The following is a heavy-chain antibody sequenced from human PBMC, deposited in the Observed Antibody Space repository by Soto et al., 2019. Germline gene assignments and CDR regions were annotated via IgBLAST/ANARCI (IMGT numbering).Heavy chain of an antibody. CDR2: ISTHNGDR. J-gene: IGHJ4*02. CDR3: ARDQVFEDSRVNLLGY. CDR1: GYIFTSYG. D-gene: IGHD3-22*01. Sequence: QVPLVQSGGEVRKPGASVTVSCKASGYIFTSYGINWVRQAPGQGLEWMGWISTHNGDRKYAPKLQGRVTMTTDTSTSTAYMEVRSLRSDDMAVHYCARDQVFEDSRVNLLGYWGQGTLVSVSS. V-gene: IGHV1-18*03.